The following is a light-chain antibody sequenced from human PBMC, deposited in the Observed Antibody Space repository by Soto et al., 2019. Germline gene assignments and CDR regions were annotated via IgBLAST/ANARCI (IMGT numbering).Light chain of an antibody. Sequence: QSVLTQPPSASGSPGQSVTISCTGTSSDVGGYNYVSWYQQHPGKAPKLMIYEVSKRPSGVPDRFTGSKSGTSASLAISGLRSEDEADYYCAVWDNSLNGVAFGGGTKLTVL. CDR1: SSDVGGYNY. CDR3: AVWDNSLNGVA. V-gene: IGLV2-8*01. J-gene: IGLJ2*01. CDR2: EVS.